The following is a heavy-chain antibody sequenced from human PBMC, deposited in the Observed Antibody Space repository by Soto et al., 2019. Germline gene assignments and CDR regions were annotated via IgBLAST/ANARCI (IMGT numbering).Heavy chain of an antibody. CDR1: GFTFSSYA. CDR3: ARSRPGYSGYDYLQPIDY. Sequence: GGSLRLSCAASGFTFSSYAMHWVRQAPGKGLEYVSAISSNGRSTYYANSVKGRFTISRDNSKNTLYLQMGSLRAEDMAVYYCARSRPGYSGYDYLQPIDYWGQGTLVTVSS. D-gene: IGHD5-12*01. J-gene: IGHJ4*02. V-gene: IGHV3-64*01. CDR2: ISSNGRST.